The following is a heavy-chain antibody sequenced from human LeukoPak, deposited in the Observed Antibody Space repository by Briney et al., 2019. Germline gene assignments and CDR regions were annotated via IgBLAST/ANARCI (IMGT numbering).Heavy chain of an antibody. CDR2: ITYSGST. D-gene: IGHD5-12*01. J-gene: IGHJ4*02. V-gene: IGHV4-30-4*08. CDR3: ARGGVGGYDYFDS. Sequence: SETLSLTCTVSGGSISNTSHYWGWIRQPPGKGLEWIGHITYSGSTDYSPSLRSRVTMSVDTSKNQFSLKLNSVTAAETAMYFCARGGVGGYDYFDSWGQGTLVAVSS. CDR1: GGSISNTSHY.